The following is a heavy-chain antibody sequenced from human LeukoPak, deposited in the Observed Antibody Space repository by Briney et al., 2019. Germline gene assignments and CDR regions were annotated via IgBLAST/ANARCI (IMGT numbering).Heavy chain of an antibody. D-gene: IGHD1-1*01. J-gene: IGHJ4*02. CDR3: GRDAGTSTWDDPLGY. CDR1: GFTFSSYE. V-gene: IGHV3-48*03. Sequence: PGGSLRLSCAASGFTFSSYEMNWVRQAPGKGLDWVSYISTSGSTIYYADSVKGRSTISRDNSKNTLFLQLYSLKIEDTAVYYCGRDAGTSTWDDPLGYWGQGTLVTVSS. CDR2: ISTSGSTI.